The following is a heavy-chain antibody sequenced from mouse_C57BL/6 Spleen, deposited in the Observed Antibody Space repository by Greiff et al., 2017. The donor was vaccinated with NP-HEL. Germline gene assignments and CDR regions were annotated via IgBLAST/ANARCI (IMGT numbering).Heavy chain of an antibody. Sequence: QVTLKESGPGILQSSQTLSLTCSFSGFSLSTSGMGVSWIRQPSGKGLEWLAHIYWDDDKRYNPSLKSRLTISKDTSRNHVFLKITSVYTADTATYYCARRGHYSNSGAMDYWGQGTSVTVSS. J-gene: IGHJ4*01. V-gene: IGHV8-12*01. D-gene: IGHD2-5*01. CDR1: GFSLSTSGMG. CDR2: IYWDDDK. CDR3: ARRGHYSNSGAMDY.